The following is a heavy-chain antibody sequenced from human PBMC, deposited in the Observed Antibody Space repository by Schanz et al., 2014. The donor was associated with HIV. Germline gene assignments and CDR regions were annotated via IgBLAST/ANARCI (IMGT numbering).Heavy chain of an antibody. J-gene: IGHJ3*01. CDR3: TRDEYRDV. CDR1: GGSISSGDYS. D-gene: IGHD4-4*01. V-gene: IGHV4-30-4*07. CDR2: IYYSGNT. Sequence: QLQLQESGSGLVKPSQTLSLTCAVSGGSISSGDYSWSWIRQPPGKGLEWIGYIYYSGNTNYNPPLKSRVTITLDTSKNQSPLKLSSVTAADTAVYWCTRDEYRDVWGQGAKVTVSS.